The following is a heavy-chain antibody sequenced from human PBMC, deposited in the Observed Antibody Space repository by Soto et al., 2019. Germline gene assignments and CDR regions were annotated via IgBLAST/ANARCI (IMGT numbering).Heavy chain of an antibody. J-gene: IGHJ3*02. Sequence: PVGSLRLSCSSSGFTFSVYGIHWVRQAPCKGLEWVAVISYDGSNKYYADSVKGRFTISRDNSKNTLYLQMNSLRAEDTAVYYCAKDGPQIAVAVHDAFDIWGQGTMVTVSS. D-gene: IGHD6-19*01. V-gene: IGHV3-30*18. CDR1: GFTFSVYG. CDR2: ISYDGSNK. CDR3: AKDGPQIAVAVHDAFDI.